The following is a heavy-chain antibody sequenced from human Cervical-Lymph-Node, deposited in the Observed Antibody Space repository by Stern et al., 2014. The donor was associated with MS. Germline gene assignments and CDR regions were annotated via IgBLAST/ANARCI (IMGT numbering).Heavy chain of an antibody. CDR2: IYHSGAS. CDR1: GGSVSSTNW. V-gene: IGHV4-4*02. Sequence: QVQLQESGPELVKPSGTLSLTCAVSGGSVSSTNWWSWVRQSPGKGLEWIGHIYHSGASNYSPSLRSRVSISLDNSRNHLSLHLTSVTAADTAVYYCARERQQYCNSEGCSYWYFDLWGRGTLVTVSS. CDR3: ARERQQYCNSEGCSYWYFDL. D-gene: IGHD2/OR15-2a*01. J-gene: IGHJ2*01.